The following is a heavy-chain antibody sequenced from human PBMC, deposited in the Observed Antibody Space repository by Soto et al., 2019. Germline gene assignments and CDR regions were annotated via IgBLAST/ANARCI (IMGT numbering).Heavy chain of an antibody. CDR2: ISPYNGRT. CDR3: ARDLYYSSGRYFDHDAFDI. D-gene: IGHD6-19*01. Sequence: QVQLLQPGADVKKPGASVKVSCKASGYNFTSYGSSRVRQAPGQGLEWMGWISPYNGRTKYARRFQDRVTMTTETPTSTGYMELGSLRSDDTAVYYCARDLYYSSGRYFDHDAFDIWGQGTVVTVSS. V-gene: IGHV1-18*01. CDR1: GYNFTSYG. J-gene: IGHJ3*02.